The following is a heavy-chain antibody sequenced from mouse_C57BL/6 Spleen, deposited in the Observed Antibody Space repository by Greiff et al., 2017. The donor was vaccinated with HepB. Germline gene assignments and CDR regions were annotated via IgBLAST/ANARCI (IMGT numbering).Heavy chain of an antibody. CDR3: TRTLVTTYYYAMDY. Sequence: VKLMESGAELVRPGASVTLSCKASGYTFTDYEMHWVKQTPVHGLEWIGAIDPETGGTAYNQKFKGKAILTADKSSSTAYMELRSLTSEDSAVYYCTRTLVTTYYYAMDYWGQGTSVTVSS. CDR1: GYTFTDYE. J-gene: IGHJ4*01. V-gene: IGHV1-15*01. D-gene: IGHD2-3*01. CDR2: IDPETGGT.